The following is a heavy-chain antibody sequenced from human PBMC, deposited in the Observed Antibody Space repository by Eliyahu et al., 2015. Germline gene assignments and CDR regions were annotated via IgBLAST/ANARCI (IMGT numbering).Heavy chain of an antibody. Sequence: QLQLQESGPGLVKPSETLSLTCXVSGXSISXSSYXXGWIRQPPGKGLEWIGSIYYSGSTYYNPSLKSRVTISVDTSKNQFSLKLSSVTAADTAVYYCARLAGIAARQTKRWLDAFDIWGQGTMVTVSS. CDR2: IYYSGST. V-gene: IGHV4-39*01. CDR3: ARLAGIAARQTKRWLDAFDI. D-gene: IGHD6-6*01. J-gene: IGHJ3*02. CDR1: GXSISXSSYX.